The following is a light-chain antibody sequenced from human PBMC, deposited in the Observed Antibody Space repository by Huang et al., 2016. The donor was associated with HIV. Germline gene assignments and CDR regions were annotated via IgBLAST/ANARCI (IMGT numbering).Light chain of an antibody. J-gene: IGKJ5*01. Sequence: EIVLTPSPGTLSFSPGERPTLSCRASQSVGRNVGRYQQKAGQTPRLVIYDASTRATGIPARFSGSGSGTVFTLTISSLEPEDVAVYYCQQRDSFGQGTRLDIK. CDR2: DAS. CDR1: QSVGRN. V-gene: IGKV3-11*01. CDR3: QQRDS.